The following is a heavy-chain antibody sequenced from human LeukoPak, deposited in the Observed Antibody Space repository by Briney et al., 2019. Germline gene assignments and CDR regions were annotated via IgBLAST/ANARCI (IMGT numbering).Heavy chain of an antibody. CDR3: ARGVTARGFYYYMDV. Sequence: ASVKVSCKASGYTFTGYYMHWVRQAPGQGLEWMGWINPNSGGTNYAQKFQGRVTMTRDTSISTAYMELTRLTSDDTAVYYCARGVTARGFYYYMDVWGKGTTVTVSS. J-gene: IGHJ6*03. CDR2: INPNSGGT. CDR1: GYTFTGYY. V-gene: IGHV1-2*02. D-gene: IGHD2-21*02.